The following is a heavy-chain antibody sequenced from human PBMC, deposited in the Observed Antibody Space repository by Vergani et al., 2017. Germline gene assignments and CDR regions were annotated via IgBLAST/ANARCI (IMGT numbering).Heavy chain of an antibody. CDR2: IRYDGSRR. V-gene: IGHV3-30*02. CDR1: GFIFSSHG. D-gene: IGHD4-17*01. CDR3: AKDGRESSDYGYFDY. Sequence: QVQLVEWGGGVVQPGGSLRLSCTASGFIFSSHGMHWVRQAPGKGLEWVAFIRYDGSRRDYGESVKGRFTISRDTSKKTLSLQMRSLRADDTAVYYCAKDGRESSDYGYFDYWGQGTLVTVSS. J-gene: IGHJ4*02.